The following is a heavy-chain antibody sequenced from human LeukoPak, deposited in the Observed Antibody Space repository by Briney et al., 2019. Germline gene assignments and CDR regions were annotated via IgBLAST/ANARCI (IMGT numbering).Heavy chain of an antibody. J-gene: IGHJ5*02. Sequence: PGGSLRLSCAASGFTFSSYDMNWVRQAPGKGLEWVSAISGSGGGTHYADSVKGRFTISRDTSKNTPYLQMNSLRAEDTAIYYCAKSYGSGSYLTWFDPWGQGTLVTVSS. CDR2: ISGSGGGT. V-gene: IGHV3-23*01. CDR1: GFTFSSYD. D-gene: IGHD3-10*01. CDR3: AKSYGSGSYLTWFDP.